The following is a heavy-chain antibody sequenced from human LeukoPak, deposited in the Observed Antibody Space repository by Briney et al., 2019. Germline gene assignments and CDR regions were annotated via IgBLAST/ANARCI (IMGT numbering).Heavy chain of an antibody. Sequence: SQTLSLTCAISGDSVSSNSVAWDWIRQSPSRGLEWLGRTYHRSKWYNYYAVSVKSRITIKPDTSKNQLSLQLNSVTPEDTAVYYCARDRAYYYGSGSQMGFDIWGQGTLVTVSS. J-gene: IGHJ4*02. CDR2: TYHRSKWYN. V-gene: IGHV6-1*01. CDR3: ARDRAYYYGSGSQMGFDI. D-gene: IGHD3-10*01. CDR1: GDSVSSNSVA.